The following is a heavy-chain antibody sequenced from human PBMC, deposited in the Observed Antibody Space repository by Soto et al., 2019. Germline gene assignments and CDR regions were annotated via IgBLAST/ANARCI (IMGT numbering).Heavy chain of an antibody. CDR2: ISGSGGST. J-gene: IGHJ2*01. D-gene: IGHD2-2*01. CDR1: GFTFSSYA. V-gene: IGHV3-23*01. Sequence: EVQLLESGGGLVQPGGSLRLSCAASGFTFSSYAMSWVRQAPGKGLEWVSAISGSGGSTYYADSVKGRFTISRDNSKNPLYLQMNSLRAEDTAVYYCAKEIGVVPAARSPYWYFDLWGRGTLVTVSS. CDR3: AKEIGVVPAARSPYWYFDL.